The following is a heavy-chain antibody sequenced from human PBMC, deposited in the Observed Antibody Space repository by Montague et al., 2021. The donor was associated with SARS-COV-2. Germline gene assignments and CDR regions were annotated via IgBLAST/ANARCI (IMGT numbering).Heavy chain of an antibody. D-gene: IGHD4-23*01. J-gene: IGHJ6*03. CDR1: GGSISSGGYY. CDR2: IYYSGST. Sequence: TLSLTCTVSGGSISSGGYYWSWIRQHPGKGLEWIGYIYYSGSTYYNPSLKSRVTISVDASKNQFSLKLSSVTAADTAVYYCASTYGVNLGYYYYYMDVWGQGTTVTVSS. CDR3: ASTYGVNLGYYYYYMDV. V-gene: IGHV4-31*03.